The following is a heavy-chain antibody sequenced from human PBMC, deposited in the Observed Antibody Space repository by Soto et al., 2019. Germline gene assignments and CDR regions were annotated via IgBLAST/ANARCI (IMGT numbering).Heavy chain of an antibody. CDR3: ARRGFGYYDSSGSRPPPGYDY. CDR2: IYDSGST. CDR1: GGSISSSSYY. V-gene: IGHV4-39*01. J-gene: IGHJ4*02. D-gene: IGHD3-22*01. Sequence: SETLSLTCTVSGGSISSSSYYWGWIRQPPGKGLEWIGSIYDSGSTYYNPSLKGRATISVDTSKNQFSLKLSSVTAADTAVYYCARRGFGYYDSSGSRPPPGYDYWGQGTLVTVSS.